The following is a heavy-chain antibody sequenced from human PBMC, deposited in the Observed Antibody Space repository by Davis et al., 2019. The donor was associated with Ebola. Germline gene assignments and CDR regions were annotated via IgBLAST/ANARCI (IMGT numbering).Heavy chain of an antibody. J-gene: IGHJ6*02. CDR3: ASSPNYYYYYGMDV. CDR1: AFTFSSYG. CDR2: IWYDGSNK. Sequence: PGGSLRPSCAASAFTFSSYGMHWVRQAPGKGLEWVAVIWYDGSNKYYADSVKGRFTISRDNSKNTLYLQMNSLRAEDTAVYYCASSPNYYYYYGMDVWGQGTTVTVSS. V-gene: IGHV3-33*01.